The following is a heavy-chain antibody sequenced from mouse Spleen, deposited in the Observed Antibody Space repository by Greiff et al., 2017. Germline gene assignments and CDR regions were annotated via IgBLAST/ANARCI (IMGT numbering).Heavy chain of an antibody. CDR3: ACPRAVARGYGMDY. D-gene: IGHD1-1*01. J-gene: IGHJ4*01. Sequence: EVQLQQSGAELVRPGASVKLSCKASGFTFKDYYMHWVKQSPEQGLEWIGWIDPENGNTKYDSKFQGKASLTVDTSSNTAYLQLSSLTSADTAVYYCACPRAVARGYGMDYWGQGTSVTVSS. CDR1: GFTFKDYY. V-gene: IGHV14-1*02. CDR2: IDPENGNT.